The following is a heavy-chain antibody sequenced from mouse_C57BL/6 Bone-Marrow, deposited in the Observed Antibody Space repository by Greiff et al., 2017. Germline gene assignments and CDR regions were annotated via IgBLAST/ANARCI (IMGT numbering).Heavy chain of an antibody. J-gene: IGHJ3*01. CDR2: INPSSGYT. Sequence: VQLQQSGAELVSPGASVKMSCTASGYTFTDYTMHWVHQRPGQGLEWIGYINPSSGYTNYNQKFKDKATLTADNSSSQAYMQLSSLTSEASALFYCTNEVYTPFAYGGQAILVTVSA. V-gene: IGHV1-4*01. CDR1: GYTFTDYT. CDR3: TNEVYTPFAY. D-gene: IGHD2-1*01.